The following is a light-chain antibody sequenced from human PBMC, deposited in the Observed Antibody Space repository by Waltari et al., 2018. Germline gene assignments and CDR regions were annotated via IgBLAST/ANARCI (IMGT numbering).Light chain of an antibody. Sequence: ETVMTQSPATLSVSPGDRVTLSCRASQSVAGNLAWYQQKPGQAPRLLIYGASTRATGIPARFSGSGSGTEFTLTISSLQSEDFAVYYCQQYNNWPRTFGQGTKLEI. V-gene: IGKV3-15*01. CDR2: GAS. CDR1: QSVAGN. J-gene: IGKJ2*01. CDR3: QQYNNWPRT.